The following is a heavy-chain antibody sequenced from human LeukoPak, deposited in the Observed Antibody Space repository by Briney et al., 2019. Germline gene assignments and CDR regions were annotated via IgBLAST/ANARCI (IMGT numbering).Heavy chain of an antibody. D-gene: IGHD5-12*01. CDR3: ARDGPADRDIVAPISFAY. V-gene: IGHV1-18*01. CDR1: GYTFTCYG. Sequence: ASVKVSCKASGYTFTCYGISWVRQAPGQGREWMGWIRAYNGNTNYAQKLQGRVTMTTDTSTSTAYMELRSLRSDDTAVYYCARDGPADRDIVAPISFAYWGQGTLLTVP. J-gene: IGHJ4*02. CDR2: IRAYNGNT.